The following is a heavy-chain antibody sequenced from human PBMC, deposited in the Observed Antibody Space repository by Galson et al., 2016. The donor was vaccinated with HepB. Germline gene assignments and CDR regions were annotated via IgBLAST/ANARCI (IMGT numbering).Heavy chain of an antibody. J-gene: IGHJ6*01. CDR3: AREVCSNGVCYAPGYYGMDV. CDR1: GGTFRSYA. D-gene: IGHD2-8*01. CDR2: IVPIFHTE. V-gene: IGHV1-69*13. Sequence: SVKVSCKASGGTFRSYAVNWVRQAPGQGLEWMGGIVPIFHTEKYAQNFQGRVTITADESASTVYMEMEGLRTEDTAVYYCAREVCSNGVCYAPGYYGMDVWGQGTTVTVSS.